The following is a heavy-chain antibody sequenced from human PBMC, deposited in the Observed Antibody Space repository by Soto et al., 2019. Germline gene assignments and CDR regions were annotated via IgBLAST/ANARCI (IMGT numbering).Heavy chain of an antibody. CDR1: GGSISSSSYY. CDR3: ARHPLQRNRSPFYYFAS. Sequence: SETLSLTCTVSGGSISSSSYYWGWIRQPPGKGLEWIGSIYYSGSTYYNPSLKSRVTISVDTSKNQFSLKLSSVTAADTAVYYCARHPLQRNRSPFYYFASWGQGTLVPVSS. CDR2: IYYSGST. J-gene: IGHJ4*02. V-gene: IGHV4-39*01. D-gene: IGHD1-1*01.